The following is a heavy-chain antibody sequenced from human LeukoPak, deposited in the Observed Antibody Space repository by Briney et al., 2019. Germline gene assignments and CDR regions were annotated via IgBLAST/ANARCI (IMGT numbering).Heavy chain of an antibody. Sequence: SVKVSCKASEDSFSSSTINWVRQVPGQGLEWMGRIIPILGMTDYAQKFQGRVTITADKSTSTAYMQLSSLRSEDTGVYFCTRTPRGQAGVANVFDSWGQGTLVTVAS. D-gene: IGHD4/OR15-4a*01. CDR3: TRTPRGQAGVANVFDS. CDR1: EDSFSSST. J-gene: IGHJ4*02. CDR2: IIPILGMT. V-gene: IGHV1-69*02.